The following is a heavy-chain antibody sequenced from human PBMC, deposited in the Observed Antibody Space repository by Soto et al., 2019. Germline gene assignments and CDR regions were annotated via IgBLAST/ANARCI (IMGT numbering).Heavy chain of an antibody. V-gene: IGHV1-18*01. CDR3: ARDRGVAPPVAGNTHYYYYMDV. D-gene: IGHD6-19*01. Sequence: QARLVQSGVEVKKPGASVRVSCKASGYSFTNYGITWVRQAPGQGFEWMGWISAYNGNTNYARKFQGRVTLTTDASTTTAYLELRSLRSDDTAVYYCARDRGVAPPVAGNTHYYYYMDVWGKGTTVTVSS. CDR1: GYSFTNYG. CDR2: ISAYNGNT. J-gene: IGHJ6*03.